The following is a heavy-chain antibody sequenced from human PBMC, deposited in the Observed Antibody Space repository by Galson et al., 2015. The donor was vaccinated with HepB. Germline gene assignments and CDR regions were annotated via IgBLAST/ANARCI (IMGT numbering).Heavy chain of an antibody. V-gene: IGHV1-18*04. CDR2: ISAYNGNT. J-gene: IGHJ4*02. CDR3: ARAHYYDSSGYYVEVHPCDY. D-gene: IGHD3-22*01. Sequence: SVKVSCKASGYTFTSYGISWVRQAPGQGLEWMGWISAYNGNTNYAQKLQGRVTMTTDTSTSTAYMELRSLRSDDTAVYYCARAHYYDSSGYYVEVHPCDYWGQGTLVTVSS. CDR1: GYTFTSYG.